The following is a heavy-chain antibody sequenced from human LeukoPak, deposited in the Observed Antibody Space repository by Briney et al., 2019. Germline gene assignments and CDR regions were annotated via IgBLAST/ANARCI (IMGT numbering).Heavy chain of an antibody. CDR1: GFTFSSYW. CDR2: IRYDERNK. J-gene: IGHJ4*02. CDR3: ARDQVEYSSFWDY. V-gene: IGHV3-30*02. D-gene: IGHD6-6*01. Sequence: GGSLRLSCAASGFTFSSYWMNWVRQAPGKGLEWVTFIRYDERNKYYADSVKGRFTISRDNSKNTLYLQMNSLRAEDTAVYYCARDQVEYSSFWDYWGQGTLVTVSS.